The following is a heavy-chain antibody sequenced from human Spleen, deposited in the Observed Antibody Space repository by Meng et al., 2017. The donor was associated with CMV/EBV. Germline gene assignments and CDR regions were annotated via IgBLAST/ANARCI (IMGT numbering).Heavy chain of an antibody. D-gene: IGHD4-17*01. Sequence: GGSLRLSCAASRFTFSGYAMSWVRQAPGKGLEWVSYISSSGSTIYYADSVKGRFTISRDNAKNSLYLQMNSLRAEDTAVYYCARDLGDYGDYPDYWGQGTLVTVSS. CDR2: ISSSGSTI. CDR1: RFTFSGYA. J-gene: IGHJ4*02. CDR3: ARDLGDYGDYPDY. V-gene: IGHV3-48*04.